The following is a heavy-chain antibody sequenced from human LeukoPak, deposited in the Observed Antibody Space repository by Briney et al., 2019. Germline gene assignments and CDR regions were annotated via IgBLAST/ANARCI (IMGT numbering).Heavy chain of an antibody. CDR2: ISVSGTSS. CDR3: AKGEGGWPYYSDY. Sequence: PGGSLRLSCVASGTEFSDSGITFNNYAMKWVRQAPGKGLEWVSTISVSGTSSYYADSVRGRFTISRDNSKNTLYLEMNRLTAADTAIYYCAKGEGGWPYYSDYGGQGTLVTVSS. CDR1: GTEFSDSGITFNNYA. V-gene: IGHV3-23*01. J-gene: IGHJ4*02. D-gene: IGHD3-16*01.